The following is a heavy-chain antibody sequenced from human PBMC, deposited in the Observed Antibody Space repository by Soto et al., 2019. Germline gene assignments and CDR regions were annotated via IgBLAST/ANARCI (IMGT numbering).Heavy chain of an antibody. V-gene: IGHV3-23*01. D-gene: IGHD5-18*01. Sequence: PGGSLRLSCAASGYTFSGHGIHWVRQAPGKGLEWVSGISGSGVSTYYADSVKGRFTISRDNSKNTLYLQMNSLRAEDTAVYYCAQDLRVQPSGNWGQGILVTVSS. CDR1: GYTFSGHG. CDR2: ISGSGVST. CDR3: AQDLRVQPSGN. J-gene: IGHJ4*02.